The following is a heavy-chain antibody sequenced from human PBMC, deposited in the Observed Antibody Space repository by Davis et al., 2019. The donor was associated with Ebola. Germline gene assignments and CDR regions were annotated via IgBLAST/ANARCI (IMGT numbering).Heavy chain of an antibody. J-gene: IGHJ6*02. Sequence: ASVKVSCKASGYTFTSYYMHWVRQAPGQGLEWMGIINPSGGSTSYAQKFQGRVTMTRDTSTSTVYMELSSLRSEDTAVYYCARDSTVTTLGYYYGMDVWGQGTTVTVSS. V-gene: IGHV1-46*01. CDR1: GYTFTSYY. CDR3: ARDSTVTTLGYYYGMDV. CDR2: INPSGGST. D-gene: IGHD4-11*01.